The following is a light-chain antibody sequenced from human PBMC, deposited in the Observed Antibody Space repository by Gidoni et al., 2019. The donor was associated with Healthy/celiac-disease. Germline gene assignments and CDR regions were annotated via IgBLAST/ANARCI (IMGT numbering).Light chain of an antibody. CDR3: QQRSNWPLE. Sequence: EIVLTQSPATLSLSPGERATRSCRASQSVSSYLAWYQQKPGQTPRLLIYAASYMATGIPARFSGSGSVTDFTLTISSLEPEDFAVYYCQQRSNWPLEFGQGTKVEIK. V-gene: IGKV3-11*01. CDR2: AAS. CDR1: QSVSSY. J-gene: IGKJ1*01.